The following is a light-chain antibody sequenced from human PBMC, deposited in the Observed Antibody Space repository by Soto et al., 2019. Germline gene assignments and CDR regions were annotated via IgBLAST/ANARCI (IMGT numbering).Light chain of an antibody. CDR1: QTVLNSSNNRNY. J-gene: IGKJ1*01. V-gene: IGKV4-1*01. CDR3: QQYYRART. CDR2: WAS. Sequence: DSVMIQSPGSRAVSQSERATINCKSSQTVLNSSNNRNYLAWFQQKPGQPPKLLIYWASTRESGVPDRFSGSGSGTDFTLTISSLQAEDVAVYYCQQYYRARTFGQGTKVDIK.